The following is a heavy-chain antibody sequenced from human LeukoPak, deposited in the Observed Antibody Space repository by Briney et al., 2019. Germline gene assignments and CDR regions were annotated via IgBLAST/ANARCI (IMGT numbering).Heavy chain of an antibody. D-gene: IGHD4-17*01. Sequence: PGGSLRLSCAASGFTFSSYAMSWVRQAPGKGLEWVPAISGSGGSTYYADSVKGRFTISRDNSKNTLYLQMNSLRAEDTAVYYCARTHDYGDYGRVYWGQGTLVTVSS. CDR1: GFTFSSYA. CDR2: ISGSGGST. J-gene: IGHJ4*02. CDR3: ARTHDYGDYGRVY. V-gene: IGHV3-23*01.